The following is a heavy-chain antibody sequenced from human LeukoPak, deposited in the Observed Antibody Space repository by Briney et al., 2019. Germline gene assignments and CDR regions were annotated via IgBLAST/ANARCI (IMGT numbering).Heavy chain of an antibody. CDR1: GYSFTSYW. CDR3: ATIITYYDILTGYYTNWFDP. D-gene: IGHD3-9*01. J-gene: IGHJ5*02. Sequence: GESLKISCKGSGYSFTSYWIGWVRQMPGKGLEWMGIIYPGDSDTRYSPSFQGQVTISADKSISTAYLQWSSLKASDTAMYYCATIITYYDILTGYYTNWFDPWGQGTLVTVSS. V-gene: IGHV5-51*01. CDR2: IYPGDSDT.